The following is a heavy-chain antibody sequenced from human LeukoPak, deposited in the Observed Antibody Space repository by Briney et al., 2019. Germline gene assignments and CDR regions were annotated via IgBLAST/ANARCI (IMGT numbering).Heavy chain of an antibody. CDR1: GFTFGSYA. Sequence: GGSLRLSCAASGFTFGSYAMHWVRQAPGKGLEYVSAISSNGGSTYYANSVKGRFTISRDNSKNTLYLQMGSLRAEDMAVYYCAREKTLWSGSYFEYYYGMDVWGQGTTVTVSS. J-gene: IGHJ6*02. CDR2: ISSNGGST. CDR3: AREKTLWSGSYFEYYYGMDV. D-gene: IGHD1-26*01. V-gene: IGHV3-64*01.